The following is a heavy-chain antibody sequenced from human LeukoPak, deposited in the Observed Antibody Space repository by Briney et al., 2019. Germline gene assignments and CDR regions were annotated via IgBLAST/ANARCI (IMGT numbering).Heavy chain of an antibody. CDR3: ASVSSGWPGLFDY. J-gene: IGHJ4*02. Sequence: TSETLSLTCTVSGGSISSSSYYWGWIRQPPGEGLEWIGSIYYSGSTYYNPSLKSRVTISVDTSKNQFSLKLSSVTAADTAVYYCASVSSGWPGLFDYWGQGTLVTVSS. D-gene: IGHD6-19*01. CDR2: IYYSGST. V-gene: IGHV4-39*07. CDR1: GGSISSSSYY.